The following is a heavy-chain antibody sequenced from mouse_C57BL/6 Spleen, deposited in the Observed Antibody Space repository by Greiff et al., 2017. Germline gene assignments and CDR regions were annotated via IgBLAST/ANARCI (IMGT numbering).Heavy chain of an antibody. D-gene: IGHD1-1*01. Sequence: QVQLKQPGAELVRPGSSVKLSCKASGYTFTSYWMHWVKQRPIQGLEWIGNIDPSDSETHYNQKFKDKATLTVDKSSSTAYMQLSSLTSEDSAVYYCAREGTTVVVPGYWGQGTSVTVSS. CDR1: GYTFTSYW. J-gene: IGHJ4*01. CDR3: AREGTTVVVPGY. CDR2: IDPSDSET. V-gene: IGHV1-52*01.